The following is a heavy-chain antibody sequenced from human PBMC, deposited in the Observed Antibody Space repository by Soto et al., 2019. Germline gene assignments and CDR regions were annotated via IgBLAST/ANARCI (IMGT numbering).Heavy chain of an antibody. CDR1: GYTFTGYY. J-gene: IGHJ2*01. CDR2: INPNSGGT. CDR3: ARGMVGAGWYFDL. D-gene: IGHD2-15*01. V-gene: IGHV1-2*04. Sequence: QVPLVQSGAEVKKPGASVKVSCKASGYTFTGYYMHWVRQAPGQWLAWMGWINPNSGGTNYAQKFQGWVTMTRDTSISTAYMELSRLRSDDTAVYYCARGMVGAGWYFDLWGRGTLVTVSS.